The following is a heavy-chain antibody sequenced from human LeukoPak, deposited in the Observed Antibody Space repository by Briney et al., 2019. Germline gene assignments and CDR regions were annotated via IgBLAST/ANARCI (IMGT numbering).Heavy chain of an antibody. D-gene: IGHD2-15*01. CDR3: TREADGWYYYYMDV. J-gene: IGHJ6*03. V-gene: IGHV3-49*04. Sequence: GGSLRLSCAASGFTFSRYTMSWVRQAPGHGLEWVGFIRRKAYGGTTENAASVKGRFTISRDDSKSIAYLQMNSLKIEDTAVYYCTREADGWYYYYMDVWGKGTTVTISS. CDR1: GFTFSRYT. CDR2: IRRKAYGGTT.